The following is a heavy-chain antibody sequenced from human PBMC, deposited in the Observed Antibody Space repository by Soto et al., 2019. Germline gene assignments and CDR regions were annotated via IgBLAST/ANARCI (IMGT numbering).Heavy chain of an antibody. CDR3: ARGITIMVRGVINPQYYYMDV. V-gene: IGHV3-7*01. CDR1: GFTCSSYW. J-gene: IGHJ6*03. Sequence: PWGSLRLSCAASGFTCSSYWMSWVRQAPGKGLEWVANIKQDGSEKYYVDSVKGRFTISRDNAKNSLYLQMNSLRAEDTAVYYCARGITIMVRGVINPQYYYMDVWGKGTTVTVSS. D-gene: IGHD3-10*01. CDR2: IKQDGSEK.